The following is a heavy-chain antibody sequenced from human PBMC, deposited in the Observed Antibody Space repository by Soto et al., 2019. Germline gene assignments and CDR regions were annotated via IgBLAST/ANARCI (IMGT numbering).Heavy chain of an antibody. Sequence: QVQLVQSGAEVKKPGASVKVSCKASGYTFTGYYMHWVRQAPGQGLEWMGWINPNSGGTNYAQKFQGWVTMTRDTSISTAYMELSRLRSDDTAVYYCARGTIVLTAFPTHRGYSYGSIPPDYWGQGTLVTVSS. V-gene: IGHV1-2*04. CDR2: INPNSGGT. D-gene: IGHD5-18*01. J-gene: IGHJ4*02. CDR1: GYTFTGYY. CDR3: ARGTIVLTAFPTHRGYSYGSIPPDY.